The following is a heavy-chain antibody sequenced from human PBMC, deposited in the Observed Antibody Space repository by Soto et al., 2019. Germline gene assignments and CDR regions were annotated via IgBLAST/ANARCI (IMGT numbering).Heavy chain of an antibody. D-gene: IGHD3-3*01. CDR2: IDPSDSYT. J-gene: IGHJ5*02. Sequence: EVQLVQSGAEVKKPGESLRISCKGSGYSFTSYWISWVRQMPGKGLEWMGRIDPSDSYTNYSPSFQGHVTISADKSISTAYLQWSSLKASDTAMYYCARPRGGRGTNRNWFDPWGQGTLVTVSS. V-gene: IGHV5-10-1*01. CDR1: GYSFTSYW. CDR3: ARPRGGRGTNRNWFDP.